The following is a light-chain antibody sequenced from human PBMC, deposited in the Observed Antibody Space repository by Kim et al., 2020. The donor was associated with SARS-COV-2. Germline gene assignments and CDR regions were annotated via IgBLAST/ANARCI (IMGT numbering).Light chain of an antibody. CDR2: DVS. V-gene: IGLV2-11*01. Sequence: GQSIPFSCTGTSSDVAGYNYVSWYQQHPGKAPKLMVYDVSKRPSGVPDRFSGSKSGNTASLTISGLQAEDEADYYCCSYAGSYTLLFGGGTQLTVL. CDR1: SSDVAGYNY. J-gene: IGLJ2*01. CDR3: CSYAGSYTLL.